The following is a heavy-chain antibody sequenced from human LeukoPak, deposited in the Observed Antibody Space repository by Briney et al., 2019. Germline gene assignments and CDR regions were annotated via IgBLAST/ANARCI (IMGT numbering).Heavy chain of an antibody. CDR2: IYSGGST. V-gene: IGHV3-66*01. D-gene: IGHD3-3*01. CDR1: GFTVSSKY. J-gene: IGHJ4*02. Sequence: QPGGSLRLSCAASGFTVSSKYMSWVRQAPGKGLEWVSVIYSGGSTYYADSVKGRFTISRDNSKNTLYLQMNSLRAEDTAVYYCARYSDRGEWYPCHWGQGTLVTVSP. CDR3: ARYSDRGEWYPCH.